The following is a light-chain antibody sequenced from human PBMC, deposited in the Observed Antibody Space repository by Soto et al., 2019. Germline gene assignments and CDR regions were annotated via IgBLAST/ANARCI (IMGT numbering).Light chain of an antibody. V-gene: IGLV2-14*01. CDR3: SSYVGATTYV. CDR2: EVS. J-gene: IGLJ1*01. CDR1: RSDVGGYNS. Sequence: QSVLTQPASVSGSPGQSITISCTGTRSDVGGYNSVCWHQQHPGKAPKLIIYEVSNRPSGVSDRFSASKSGNTASLTISGLQADDEADYYCSSYVGATTYVFGTGTKVTVL.